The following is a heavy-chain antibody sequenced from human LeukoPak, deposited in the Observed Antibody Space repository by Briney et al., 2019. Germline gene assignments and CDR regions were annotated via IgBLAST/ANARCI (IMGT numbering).Heavy chain of an antibody. J-gene: IGHJ4*02. V-gene: IGHV3-64D*06. Sequence: QPGGSLRLSCAASGFTFSSYAMHWVRQAPGKGLEYVSAISSNGGSTYYADSVKGRFTISRDNSKNTLYLQMSSLRAEDTAVYYCVKDGALHRSRSWYYIYSWGQGTLVTVSS. D-gene: IGHD3-10*01. CDR2: ISSNGGST. CDR1: GFTFSSYA. CDR3: VKDGALHRSRSWYYIYS.